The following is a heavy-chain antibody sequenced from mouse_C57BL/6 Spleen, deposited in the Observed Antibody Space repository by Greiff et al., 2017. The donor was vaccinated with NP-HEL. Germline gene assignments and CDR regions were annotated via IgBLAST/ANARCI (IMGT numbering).Heavy chain of an antibody. CDR2: INPNNGGT. J-gene: IGHJ3*01. CDR3: GYYYGSGYGWLAY. Sequence: VQLQQPGPELVKPGASVKLPCKASGYTFTSYWMDWVKQRPGQGLEWIGDINPNNGGTNYNEKFKGKATLTVDKSSSTAYMQLSSLTSDDAAVYYGGYYYGSGYGWLAYWGQGTLVTVSA. V-gene: IGHV1-53*01. D-gene: IGHD1-1*01. CDR1: GYTFTSYW.